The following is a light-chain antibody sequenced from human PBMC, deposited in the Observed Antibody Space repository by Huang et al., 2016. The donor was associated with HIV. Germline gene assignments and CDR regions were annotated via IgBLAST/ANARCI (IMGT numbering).Light chain of an antibody. J-gene: IGKJ4*01. CDR2: AAS. V-gene: IGKV1-12*01. CDR3: QQAVSFPLT. CDR1: QDINRW. Sequence: DIQMTQSPSPVSASVGDRISFTCRASQDINRWLAWYQQKPGKAPKLLIYAASTLQGGVPSRFSGRVSGTGFTLTINNLQPEDFATYFCQQAVSFPLTFGGGTKVEIK.